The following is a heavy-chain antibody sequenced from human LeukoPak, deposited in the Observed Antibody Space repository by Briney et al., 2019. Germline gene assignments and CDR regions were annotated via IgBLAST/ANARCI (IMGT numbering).Heavy chain of an antibody. Sequence: GGSLRLSCAASGFSFSSYAMSWVRQAPGKGLEWVSAISGSGGSTFYADSVKGRFTISRDNSKNTLYLQVNSLRAEDTAIYYCAKAVSSTWGSDYWGQGTLVTVSS. V-gene: IGHV3-23*01. J-gene: IGHJ4*02. CDR3: AKAVSSTWGSDY. CDR2: ISGSGGST. D-gene: IGHD6-13*01. CDR1: GFSFSSYA.